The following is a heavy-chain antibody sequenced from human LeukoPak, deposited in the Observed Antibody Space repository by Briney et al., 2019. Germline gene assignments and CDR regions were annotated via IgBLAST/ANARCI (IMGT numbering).Heavy chain of an antibody. V-gene: IGHV1-18*01. D-gene: IGHD6-13*01. Sequence: GASVKVSCEASGYTLNNYGISWVRQAPGQGLEWMGWISAYNGNTNYAQKFQGRVTMTTDTSTSTAYMELRSLRSEDTAVYYCATNYSVWVDSSSHGLDYWGQGTLVTVSS. CDR2: ISAYNGNT. CDR3: ATNYSVWVDSSSHGLDY. J-gene: IGHJ4*02. CDR1: GYTLNNYG.